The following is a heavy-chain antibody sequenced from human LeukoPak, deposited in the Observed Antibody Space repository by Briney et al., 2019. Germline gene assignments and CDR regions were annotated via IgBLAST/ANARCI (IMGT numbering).Heavy chain of an antibody. CDR1: GFTFSSYA. CDR2: ISYDGTNK. V-gene: IGHV3-30-3*01. D-gene: IGHD6-25*01. Sequence: GGSLRLSCAASGFTFSSYAMHWVRRTPGKGLEWVAVISYDGTNKYYADSVKGRFTISRDNSKNTLYLQMNSLRAEDTAVYYCARERLRRHPGYFDYWGQGTLVTVSS. CDR3: ARERLRRHPGYFDY. J-gene: IGHJ4*02.